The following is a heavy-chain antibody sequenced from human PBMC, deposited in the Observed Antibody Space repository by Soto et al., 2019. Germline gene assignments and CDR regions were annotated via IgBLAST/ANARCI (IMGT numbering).Heavy chain of an antibody. V-gene: IGHV4-31*03. D-gene: IGHD3-16*01. Sequence: QVQLQESGPGLVKPSQTLSLTCTVSGGSISIGGYFWSWIRQYPGKGLEWIGHIYYNGSTYYNPSLKSRVTISIDTSKNQFSLRLTSVTAADTAVYYCATDEYFGSEICFYYYGMDVWGQGTTVTVSS. CDR1: GGSISIGGYF. CDR3: ATDEYFGSEICFYYYGMDV. J-gene: IGHJ6*02. CDR2: IYYNGST.